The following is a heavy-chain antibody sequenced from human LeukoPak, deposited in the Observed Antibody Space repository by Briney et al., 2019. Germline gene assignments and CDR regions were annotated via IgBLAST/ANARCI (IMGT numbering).Heavy chain of an antibody. J-gene: IGHJ4*02. CDR3: ATGGRRYYAD. V-gene: IGHV3-7*01. Sequence: GGSLRLSCVVSGFMFSSNTRTWVRQAPGKGLEWVANIKEDGSEKHYVDSVKGRSTISRENAKNSLYLQMNSLRAEDTAVYYCATGGRRYYADWGQGTLVTVSS. CDR2: IKEDGSEK. D-gene: IGHD2/OR15-2a*01. CDR1: GFMFSSNT.